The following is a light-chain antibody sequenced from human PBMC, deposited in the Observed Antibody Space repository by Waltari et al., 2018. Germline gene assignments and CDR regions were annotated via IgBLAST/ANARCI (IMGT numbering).Light chain of an antibody. V-gene: IGKV3-15*01. CDR2: DAS. Sequence: DTVMTQSPATLSVSPGEGATLSCRASQTTYTTLAWYQQKPGQAPRLLIHDASTRATGIPARFSGSGSGTDFTLTIGSLQSEDFAVYYCQQYGKWPLSFGGGTKVEI. CDR3: QQYGKWPLS. CDR1: QTTYTT. J-gene: IGKJ4*01.